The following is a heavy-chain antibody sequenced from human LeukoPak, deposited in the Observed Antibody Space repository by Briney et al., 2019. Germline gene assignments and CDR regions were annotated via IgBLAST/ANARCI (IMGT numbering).Heavy chain of an antibody. J-gene: IGHJ6*03. V-gene: IGHV3-23*01. CDR2: ISGSGGST. CDR1: GFTFSSYA. D-gene: IGHD5-24*01. CDR3: AKDPVGMDSPLDYYYYYMDV. Sequence: PGGSLRLSCAASGFTFSSYAMSWVRQAPGKGLEWVSAISGSGGSTYYADSVKGRFTISRDNSKNTLYLQMNSLRAEDTAVYYCAKDPVGMDSPLDYYYYYMDVWGKGTTVTVSS.